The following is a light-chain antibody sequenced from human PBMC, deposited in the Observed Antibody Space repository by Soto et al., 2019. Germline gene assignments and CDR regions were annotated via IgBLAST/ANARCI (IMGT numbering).Light chain of an antibody. CDR2: DAS. J-gene: IGKJ4*01. CDR3: QQRSSWPLLT. V-gene: IGKV3-11*01. Sequence: EIVMTQSPATLSVSPGERATLSCRASQSVSSNLAWFQQKPGQAPRLLIYDASNRATGIPARFSGSGSGTDFTLTISSLEPEDFAVYYCQQRSSWPLLTFGGGTKVEI. CDR1: QSVSSN.